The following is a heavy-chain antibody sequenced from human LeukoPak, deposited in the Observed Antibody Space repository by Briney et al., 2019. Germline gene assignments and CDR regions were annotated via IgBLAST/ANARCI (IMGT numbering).Heavy chain of an antibody. CDR3: AGRPRGDYPYFDC. CDR2: IYSDGRT. J-gene: IGHJ4*02. D-gene: IGHD4-17*01. Sequence: PGGSLRLSCAASGFTVNNNYMTWVRQAPGKGLEWVSLIYSDGRTSYADSVKDRFTISRDNSKNTLYLQMNSLRDEDTAVYYCAGRPRGDYPYFDCWGRGTLVTVSS. CDR1: GFTVNNNY. V-gene: IGHV3-66*01.